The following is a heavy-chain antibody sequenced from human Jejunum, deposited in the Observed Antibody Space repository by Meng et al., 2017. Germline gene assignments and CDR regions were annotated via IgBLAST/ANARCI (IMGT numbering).Heavy chain of an antibody. CDR2: ISSSSKYI. Sequence: DVQLVESGGGLVKPGGSLRLSCAASGFTFSSYSMGWVRQAPGKGLEWVSSISSSSKYIYYADSVKGRFTISRDDANNFLYLQMDSLRAEDTAVYFCARNNGGDDEYQGLFDYWGQGTLVTVSS. D-gene: IGHD4-23*01. CDR3: ARNNGGDDEYQGLFDY. CDR1: GFTFSSYS. V-gene: IGHV3-21*04. J-gene: IGHJ4*02.